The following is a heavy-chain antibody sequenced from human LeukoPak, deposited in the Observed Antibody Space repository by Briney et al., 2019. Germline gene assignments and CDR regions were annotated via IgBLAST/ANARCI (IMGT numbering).Heavy chain of an antibody. Sequence: PSQTLSLTCAVSTGSISFGDYSWSWIRQPPGKGLEWIGYIYHSGSTYYNPSLKSRVTISVDTSKNQFSLRLRSVTAADTAVYYCARISGSYSTGAFDIWGQGTMVTVSS. CDR3: ARISGSYSTGAFDI. J-gene: IGHJ3*02. V-gene: IGHV4-30-2*02. D-gene: IGHD1-26*01. CDR1: TGSISFGDYS. CDR2: IYHSGST.